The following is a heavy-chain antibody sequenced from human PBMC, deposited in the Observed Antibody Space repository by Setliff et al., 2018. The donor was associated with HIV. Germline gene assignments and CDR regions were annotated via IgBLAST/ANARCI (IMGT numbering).Heavy chain of an antibody. CDR2: IYSDGST. CDR3: AKFLGIGRYFAY. V-gene: IGHV3-66*01. D-gene: IGHD7-27*01. CDR1: GFTVSSYY. Sequence: GGSLRLSCAASGFTVSSYYMSWVRQAPGKGLEWVSTIYSDGSTYHADSVKGRFTISRDNAKNTLYLQMNSLRAEDTAVYYCAKFLGIGRYFAYWGQGTLVTVSS. J-gene: IGHJ4*02.